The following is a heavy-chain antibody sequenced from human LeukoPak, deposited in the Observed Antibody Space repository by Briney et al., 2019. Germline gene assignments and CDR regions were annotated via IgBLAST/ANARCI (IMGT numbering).Heavy chain of an antibody. J-gene: IGHJ4*02. CDR1: GYTFTGYY. D-gene: IGHD6-13*01. CDR3: ARVKGYSSSWAFRY. Sequence: ASVKVSCKASGYTFTGYYMHWVRQAPGQGLEWMGRINPNSGGTNYAQKFQGRVTMTRDTSISTVYMELSRLRSDDTAVYYCARVKGYSSSWAFRYWGQGTLVTVSS. CDR2: INPNSGGT. V-gene: IGHV1-2*06.